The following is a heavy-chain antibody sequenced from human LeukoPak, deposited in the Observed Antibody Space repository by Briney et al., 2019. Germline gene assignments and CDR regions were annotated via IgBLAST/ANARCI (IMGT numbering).Heavy chain of an antibody. CDR2: ISSSSSYI. CDR1: GFTFSSYS. CDR3: ARDLGIGYSSSSPSGY. J-gene: IGHJ4*02. Sequence: GGSLRLSCAAAGFTFSSYSMNWVRQAPGKGLEWVSSISSSSSYIYYADSVKGRFTISRDNAKNSLYLQMNSLRAEDTAVYYCARDLGIGYSSSSPSGYWGQGTLVTVSS. D-gene: IGHD6-13*01. V-gene: IGHV3-21*01.